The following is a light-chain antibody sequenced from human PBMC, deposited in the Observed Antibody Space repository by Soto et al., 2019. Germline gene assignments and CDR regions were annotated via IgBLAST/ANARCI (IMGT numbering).Light chain of an antibody. CDR2: GAS. J-gene: IGKJ3*01. CDR1: QSVTSSS. Sequence: EIVLTQSPGTLSLSPGERATLSCRASQSVTSSSLAWYQQKPGQAPRLLIYGASSRATGIPDRFSGSGSRTDFTLTISRLEPEDFAVYYFQQYGSSPFTFGPGTKVDVK. CDR3: QQYGSSPFT. V-gene: IGKV3-20*01.